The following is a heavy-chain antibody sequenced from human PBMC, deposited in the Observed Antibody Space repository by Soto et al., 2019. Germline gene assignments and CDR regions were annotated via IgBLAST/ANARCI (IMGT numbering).Heavy chain of an antibody. CDR1: GYQFNNYW. D-gene: IGHD3-16*01. CDR3: ARPQGGTYWLAP. V-gene: IGHV5-10-1*01. Sequence: ESLKLSCKTSGYQFNNYWIMWVRQMPGKGLEWMGRVDPSDSYVNYSPSFQGHIAISIDKSINTAYLQWSSLKASDTAIYYCARPQGGTYWLAPWGQGTLVTVSS. CDR2: VDPSDSYV. J-gene: IGHJ5*02.